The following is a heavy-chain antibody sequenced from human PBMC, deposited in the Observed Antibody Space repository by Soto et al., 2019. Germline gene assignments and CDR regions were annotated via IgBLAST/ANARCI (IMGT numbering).Heavy chain of an antibody. D-gene: IGHD2-15*01. CDR2: VYYNENT. CDR1: GGSISSFTYY. CDR3: ARRGRLRERYFDP. J-gene: IGHJ5*02. V-gene: IGHV4-39*01. Sequence: SETLSLTCSVSGGSISSFTYYWGWIRQPPGKGLEWIGTVYYNENTYYNPSLKSRVTITVDTAKNQFSLNLRSVTAADTAVYYCARRGRLRERYFDPWGQGTRVTVSS.